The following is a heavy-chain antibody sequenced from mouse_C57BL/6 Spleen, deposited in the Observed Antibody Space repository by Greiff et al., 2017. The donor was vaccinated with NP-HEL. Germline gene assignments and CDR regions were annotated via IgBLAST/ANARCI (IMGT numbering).Heavy chain of an antibody. CDR1: GYTFTGYW. Sequence: VQLQQSGAELMKPGASVKLSCKATGYTFTGYWIEWVKQRPGHGLEWIGEILPGSGSTNYNEKFKGKATFTAATSSNTAYMQLSSLTTEDSTIYYCARPSSAYDGDYYAMDYWGQGTSVTVSS. CDR2: ILPGSGST. J-gene: IGHJ4*01. D-gene: IGHD1-2*01. CDR3: ARPSSAYDGDYYAMDY. V-gene: IGHV1-9*01.